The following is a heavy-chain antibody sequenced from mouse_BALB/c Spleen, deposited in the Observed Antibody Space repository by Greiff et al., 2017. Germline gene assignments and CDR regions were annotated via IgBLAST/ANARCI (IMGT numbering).Heavy chain of an antibody. CDR2: IYPGDGDT. CDR1: GYTFTSYW. CDR3: ARGGVRRLDY. D-gene: IGHD2-14*01. V-gene: IGHV1-87*01. J-gene: IGHJ4*01. Sequence: QVQLKQSGAELARPGASVKLSCKASGYTFTSYWMQWVKQRPGQGLEWIGAIYPGDGDTRYTQKFKGKATLTADKSSSTAYMQLSSLASEDSAVYYCARGGVRRLDYWGQGTSVTVSS.